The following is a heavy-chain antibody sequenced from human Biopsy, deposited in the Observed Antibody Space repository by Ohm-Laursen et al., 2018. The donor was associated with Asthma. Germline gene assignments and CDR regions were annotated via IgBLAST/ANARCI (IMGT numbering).Heavy chain of an antibody. CDR2: IYSGGTS. J-gene: IGHJ4*02. CDR1: GFTVSRDH. Sequence: GSLRLSCSASGFTVSRDHMFWVRQAPGKGLEWVSVIYSGGTSHTADSVRGRFTISRDFSKNMLHLQMHSLRVEDTAVYYCARGDSSGWSHYYFDYWGQGTLVTVSS. D-gene: IGHD6-19*01. V-gene: IGHV3-53*01. CDR3: ARGDSSGWSHYYFDY.